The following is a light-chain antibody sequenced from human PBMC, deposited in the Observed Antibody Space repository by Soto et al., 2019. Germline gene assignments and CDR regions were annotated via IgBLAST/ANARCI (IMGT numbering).Light chain of an antibody. V-gene: IGKV1-39*01. CDR1: QSISSY. CDR2: AAS. Sequence: DIKMTQSPSSLSASVGDRVTITCRASQSISSYLNWYQQKPGKAPKLLIYAASSLHSGVPSRFSGSRSGTDFTLTISSLQPEDFAIYYCQQSYSSPLTFGGGTKVEIK. CDR3: QQSYSSPLT. J-gene: IGKJ4*01.